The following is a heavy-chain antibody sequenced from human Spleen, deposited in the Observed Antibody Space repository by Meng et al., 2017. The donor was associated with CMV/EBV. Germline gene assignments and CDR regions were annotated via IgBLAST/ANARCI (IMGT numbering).Heavy chain of an antibody. Sequence: SWGRQDPGKGIEWMGGIIPIFGTANYAQNFQGRVTITTDESRTTAYMELSSLRSEDTAVYYCARIGRLPVPGVAPRRMRPNNWFDPWGQGTLVTVSS. V-gene: IGHV1-69*05. D-gene: IGHD2-2*01. CDR2: IIPIFGTA. CDR3: ARIGRLPVPGVAPRRMRPNNWFDP. J-gene: IGHJ5*02.